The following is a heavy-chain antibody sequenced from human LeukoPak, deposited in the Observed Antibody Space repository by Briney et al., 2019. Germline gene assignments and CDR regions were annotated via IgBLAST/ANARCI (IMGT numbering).Heavy chain of an antibody. CDR2: INPNSGGT. Sequence: ASVKVSCKASGYTFTGYYMHWVRQAPGQGLEWMGWINPNSGGTNYAQKFQGRVTMTRDTSISTAYMELGRLRSDDTAVYYCARSPEWLVPYYFDYWGQGTLVTVSS. V-gene: IGHV1-2*02. D-gene: IGHD6-19*01. CDR1: GYTFTGYY. J-gene: IGHJ4*02. CDR3: ARSPEWLVPYYFDY.